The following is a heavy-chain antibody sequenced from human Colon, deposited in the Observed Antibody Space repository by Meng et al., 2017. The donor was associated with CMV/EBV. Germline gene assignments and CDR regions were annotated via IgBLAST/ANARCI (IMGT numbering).Heavy chain of an antibody. V-gene: IGHV4-61*08. CDR1: GVSVTSGAYH. J-gene: IGHJ4*02. CDR2: IYDTGIT. CDR3: AKSRSSTPGIVDD. Sequence: QVQLQDWGPRLRSPSATLSLPCIGSGVSVTSGAYHWSWIRQSPGKGLEWIGYIYDTGITIYNLSLKSRVTIFLETSKNQFSLNLNSMTTADTAVYYCAKSRSSTPGIVDDWGQGTLVTVSS. D-gene: IGHD2/OR15-2a*01.